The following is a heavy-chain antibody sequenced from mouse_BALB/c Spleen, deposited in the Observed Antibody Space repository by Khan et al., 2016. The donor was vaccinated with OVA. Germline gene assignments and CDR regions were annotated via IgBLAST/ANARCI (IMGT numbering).Heavy chain of an antibody. V-gene: IGHV3-2*02. D-gene: IGHD2-3*01. CDR3: ARDGSRYNYAMDY. CDR1: GYSITSDYA. CDR2: ISYSSST. Sequence: EVQLQESGPGLVKPSQSLSLTCTVTGYSITSDYAWNWIRQFPGNKLEWMGYISYSSSTNYNPSLNSRISITRDTSKNQFFLQLNSVTTEDTATYYCARDGSRYNYAMDYWGQGTSVTVSS. J-gene: IGHJ4*01.